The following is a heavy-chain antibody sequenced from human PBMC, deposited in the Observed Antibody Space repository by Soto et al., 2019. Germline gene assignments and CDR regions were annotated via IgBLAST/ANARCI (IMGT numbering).Heavy chain of an antibody. D-gene: IGHD3-22*01. V-gene: IGHV4-59*01. J-gene: IGHJ4*02. Sequence: SETLSLTCTVSGGSISSYYWSWIRQPPGKGLEWIGYIYYSGSTNYNPSLKSRVTISVDTSKNQFSLKLSSVTAADTAVYYCAIGGGGYDSSGYYYIDYFEYWGQGTLVTVSS. CDR2: IYYSGST. CDR3: AIGGGGYDSSGYYYIDYFEY. CDR1: GGSISSYY.